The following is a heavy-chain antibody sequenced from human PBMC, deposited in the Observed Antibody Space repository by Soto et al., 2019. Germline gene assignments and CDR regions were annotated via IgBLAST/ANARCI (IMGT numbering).Heavy chain of an antibody. D-gene: IGHD3-10*01. J-gene: IGHJ6*02. CDR2: MNPNSGNT. CDR3: ARDRSEYYYGSGSYSYYYGMDV. Sequence: QVQLVQSGAEVKKPGASVKVSCKASGYTFTSYDINWVRQATGQGLEWMGLMNPNSGNTGYAQKFQGRVTMTRNTSIRTAYMELSSLRSEDTAVYYCARDRSEYYYGSGSYSYYYGMDVWGQGTTVTVSS. V-gene: IGHV1-8*01. CDR1: GYTFTSYD.